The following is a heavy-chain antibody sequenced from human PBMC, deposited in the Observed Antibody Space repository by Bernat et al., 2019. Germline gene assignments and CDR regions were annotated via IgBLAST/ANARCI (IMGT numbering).Heavy chain of an antibody. Sequence: EVQLVESGGGLVQPGGSLRLSCAASGFTFSSYSMNWVRQAPGKGLEWVSYISSSSSTIYYADSVKGRFTISRDNAKNSLYLQMNSLRDEDTAVYYCARSGYCSGGSCYSGSYWYFDLWGRGTLVTVSS. D-gene: IGHD2-15*01. CDR2: ISSSSSTI. CDR3: ARSGYCSGGSCYSGSYWYFDL. CDR1: GFTFSSYS. J-gene: IGHJ2*01. V-gene: IGHV3-48*02.